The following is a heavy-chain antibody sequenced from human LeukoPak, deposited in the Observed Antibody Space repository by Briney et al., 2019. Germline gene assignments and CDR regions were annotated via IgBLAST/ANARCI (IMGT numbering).Heavy chain of an antibody. D-gene: IGHD2-8*01. Sequence: GVLRLSCAASGFTFSSFEMNWVRQAPGKGLEWVAVISYDGSNKYYADSVKGRFTISRDNSKNTLYLQMNSLRAEDTAVYYCARGQASRPRVYYFDYWGQGTLVTVSS. J-gene: IGHJ4*02. CDR3: ARGQASRPRVYYFDY. V-gene: IGHV3-30*04. CDR1: GFTFSSFE. CDR2: ISYDGSNK.